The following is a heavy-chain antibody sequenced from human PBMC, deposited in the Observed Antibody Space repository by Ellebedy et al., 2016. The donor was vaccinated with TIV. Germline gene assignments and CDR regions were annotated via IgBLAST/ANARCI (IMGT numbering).Heavy chain of an antibody. Sequence: GESLKISXAASGFTFSTYWMSWVRQAPGKGLEWVANIKQDGSGRYYVDSVKGRFTISRDNAKNSLSLQMNSLRAEDTAVYYCARKESSWYSFWIYWGQGTLVTVSS. CDR3: ARKESSWYSFWIY. J-gene: IGHJ4*02. CDR1: GFTFSTYW. CDR2: IKQDGSGR. D-gene: IGHD6-13*01. V-gene: IGHV3-7*01.